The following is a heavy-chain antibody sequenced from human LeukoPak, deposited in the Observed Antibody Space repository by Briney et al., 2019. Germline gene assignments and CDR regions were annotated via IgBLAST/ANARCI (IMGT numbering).Heavy chain of an antibody. J-gene: IGHJ4*02. D-gene: IGHD3-9*01. CDR1: GGSISSYY. Sequence: SETLSLTCTVSGGSISSYYWSWIRQPAGKGLEWIGRIYTNGSTNYNPSLKSRVTMSVDTSKNQFSLKLSSVTAADTAVYYCARSGYDILTGYSGFDYWGQGTLVTVSS. CDR3: ARSGYDILTGYSGFDY. CDR2: IYTNGST. V-gene: IGHV4-4*07.